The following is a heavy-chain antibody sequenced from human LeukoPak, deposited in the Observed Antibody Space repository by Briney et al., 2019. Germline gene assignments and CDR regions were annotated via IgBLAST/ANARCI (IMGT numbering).Heavy chain of an antibody. D-gene: IGHD6-13*01. CDR2: IIPIFGTA. CDR1: GYTFTSYG. CDR3: AREVGEVGSSSWYRWWFDP. J-gene: IGHJ5*02. Sequence: GASVKVSCKASGYTFTSYGISWVRQAPGQGLEWMGGIIPIFGTANYAQKFQGRVTITADESTSTAYMELSSLRSEDTAVYYCAREVGEVGSSSWYRWWFDPWGQGTLVTVSS. V-gene: IGHV1-69*13.